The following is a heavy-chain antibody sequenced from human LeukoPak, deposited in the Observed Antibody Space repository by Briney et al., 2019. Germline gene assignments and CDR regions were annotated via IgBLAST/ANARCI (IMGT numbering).Heavy chain of an antibody. D-gene: IGHD2/OR15-2a*01. V-gene: IGHV3-43D*03. CDR1: GFTFDDYA. J-gene: IGHJ6*03. CDR2: ISWDGGST. Sequence: PGGSLRLSCAASGFTFDDYAMHWVRQAPGKGLEWVSLISWDGGSTYYADSVKGRFTISRDNSKNSLYLQMNSLRAEDTALYYCAKDGLPSTSILSYYYMDVWGKGTTVTVSS. CDR3: AKDGLPSTSILSYYYMDV.